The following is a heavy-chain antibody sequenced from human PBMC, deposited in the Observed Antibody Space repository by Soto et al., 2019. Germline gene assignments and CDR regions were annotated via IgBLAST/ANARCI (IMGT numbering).Heavy chain of an antibody. CDR2: IDPADSHT. CDR1: GYSFTSYR. V-gene: IGHV5-10-1*01. Sequence: PGESLKISCKGSGYSFTSYRVVWVRPLRGKRLEWMGTIDPADSHTNYTPSFQDHFTFSSGKAISTAYLQSSSLKATAAAMLYSARDLANKLRTKSGMDVWGQGNTGTV. CDR3: ARDLANKLRTKSGMDV. J-gene: IGHJ6*02. D-gene: IGHD3-3*01.